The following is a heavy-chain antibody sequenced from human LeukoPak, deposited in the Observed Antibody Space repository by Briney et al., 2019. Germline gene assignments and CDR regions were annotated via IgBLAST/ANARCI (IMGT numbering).Heavy chain of an antibody. V-gene: IGHV4-39*07. CDR1: GGSISSTFYY. CDR3: ARDQRSGYSGYDYYYYYYMDV. J-gene: IGHJ6*03. D-gene: IGHD5-12*01. Sequence: PSETLSLTCTVSGGSISSTFYYWGWIRQPPGKGLEWIASVYYSGSTYYNPSLKSRVTISVDTSKNQFSLKLSSVTAADTAVYYCARDQRSGYSGYDYYYYYYMDVWGKGTTVTVSS. CDR2: VYYSGST.